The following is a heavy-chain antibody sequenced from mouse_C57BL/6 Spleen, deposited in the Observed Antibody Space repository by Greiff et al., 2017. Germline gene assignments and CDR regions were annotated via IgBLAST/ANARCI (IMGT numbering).Heavy chain of an antibody. V-gene: IGHV1-55*01. CDR1: GYTFTSYW. D-gene: IGHD2-12*01. CDR2: IYPGSGST. Sequence: QVQLQQPGAELVKPGASVKMSCKASGYTFTSYWITWVKQRPGQGLEWIGDIYPGSGSTNYNEKFKSKATLTVDTSSSTAYMQLSSLTSEDSAVYYCARSLYYRGAYAMDYWGQGTSVTVSS. CDR3: ARSLYYRGAYAMDY. J-gene: IGHJ4*01.